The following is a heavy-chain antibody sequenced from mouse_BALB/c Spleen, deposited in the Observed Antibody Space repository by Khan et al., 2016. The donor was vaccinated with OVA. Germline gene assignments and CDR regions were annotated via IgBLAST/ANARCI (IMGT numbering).Heavy chain of an antibody. D-gene: IGHD2-14*01. CDR3: GMIRFYHRFSFFDY. Sequence: EAQLQESGPGLVKPSQSLSLTCTVTGYSITSDYAWNWIRQFPGNKLEWMGYISYSGSTSYNPSLESRISIIRDTSKNQFFLQLNSVTNEDKATYYCGMIRFYHRFSFFDYWGPGTTPPVSS. J-gene: IGHJ2*01. CDR2: ISYSGST. CDR1: GYSITSDYA. V-gene: IGHV3-2*02.